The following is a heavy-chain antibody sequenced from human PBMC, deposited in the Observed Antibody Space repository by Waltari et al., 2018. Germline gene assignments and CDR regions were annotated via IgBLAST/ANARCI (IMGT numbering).Heavy chain of an antibody. D-gene: IGHD3-16*01. Sequence: QVQLVQSGAEVKKPGALVRVSCKLSGYTLNELSMVWVRQARGKGHEWVGGLEPKEGQTIYAEKFQGRVTMTEDTSTDTANMELSSLKSEDTAVYYCATSSPLIWGSYNGWDVWGQGTTVTVSS. CDR2: LEPKEGQT. J-gene: IGHJ6*02. V-gene: IGHV1-24*01. CDR1: GYTLNELS. CDR3: ATSSPLIWGSYNGWDV.